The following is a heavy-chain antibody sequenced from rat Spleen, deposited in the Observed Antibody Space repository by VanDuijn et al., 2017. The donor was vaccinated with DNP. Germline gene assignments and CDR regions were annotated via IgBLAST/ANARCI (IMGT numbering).Heavy chain of an antibody. CDR2: IGSDGYAP. CDR3: ATHAHWFAY. CDR1: GFTFSDYY. V-gene: IGHV5-25*01. Sequence: EVQLVESGGGLVQPGRSLKLSCAASGFTFSDYYMAWVRQAPTRGLEWVAYIGSDGYAPYYGVSVKGRFTFSRDNAKSTLYLQMDSLRSEDTATYYCATHAHWFAYWGQGTLVTVSS. J-gene: IGHJ3*01.